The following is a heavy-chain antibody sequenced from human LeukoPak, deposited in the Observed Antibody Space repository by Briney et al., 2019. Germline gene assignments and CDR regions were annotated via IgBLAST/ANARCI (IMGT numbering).Heavy chain of an antibody. Sequence: SETLSLTCTVSGYSISSGYYWGWIRQPPGKGLAWIGSIYHSGSTYYNPSLKSRATISVDTSKNQFSLKLSSVTAADTAVYYCARTRTVTGYYYYYMDVWGKGTTVTVSS. J-gene: IGHJ6*03. CDR2: IYHSGST. V-gene: IGHV4-38-2*02. D-gene: IGHD4-11*01. CDR1: GYSISSGYY. CDR3: ARTRTVTGYYYYYMDV.